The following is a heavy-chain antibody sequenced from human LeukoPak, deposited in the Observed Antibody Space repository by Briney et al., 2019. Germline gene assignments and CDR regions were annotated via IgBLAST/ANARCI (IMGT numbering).Heavy chain of an antibody. D-gene: IGHD3-10*01. Sequence: GASVKVSCKASGYTFINYNIAWVRQAAGQGLEWMGWISAYNGDTNYGQKVQGRVAMTTDTSTRTAYMELRGLRSDDTAVYYCARDVFEGFGERVIDAFDIWGQGTLVPVSS. J-gene: IGHJ3*02. CDR2: ISAYNGDT. CDR3: ARDVFEGFGERVIDAFDI. CDR1: GYTFINYN. V-gene: IGHV1-18*01.